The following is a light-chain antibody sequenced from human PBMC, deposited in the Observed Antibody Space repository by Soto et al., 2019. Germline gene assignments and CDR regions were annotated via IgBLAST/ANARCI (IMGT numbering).Light chain of an antibody. J-gene: IGKJ5*01. CDR1: QSVSSN. CDR2: DAS. Sequence: EIVLTPSPVTLSVSPVERATLSCRASQSVSSNLAWYQQKPGQAPRLLMYDASTRATGIPARFSGSGSGTEFTLTISSLQSADFAVYYCQQYNNWAITFGQGTRLEI. CDR3: QQYNNWAIT. V-gene: IGKV3-15*01.